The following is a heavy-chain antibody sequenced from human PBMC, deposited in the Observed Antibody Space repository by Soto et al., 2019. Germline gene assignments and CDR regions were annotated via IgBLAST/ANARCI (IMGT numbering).Heavy chain of an antibody. D-gene: IGHD3-3*01. Sequence: QLHLVQSGAVVKKPGASVTVSCSASGYPVTAYYMHWVRQAPGRGLEWMGGINPATGAAKYTQTFQGRVTMTGDTSTSTVFMELSGLTSEDTAVFYGAGGGGVGVAGSAAFDMWGQGTLVTVSS. CDR2: INPATGAA. V-gene: IGHV1-2*02. CDR1: GYPVTAYY. CDR3: AGGGGVGVAGSAAFDM. J-gene: IGHJ3*02.